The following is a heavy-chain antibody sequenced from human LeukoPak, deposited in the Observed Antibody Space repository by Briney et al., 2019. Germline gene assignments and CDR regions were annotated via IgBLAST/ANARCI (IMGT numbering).Heavy chain of an antibody. D-gene: IGHD3-22*01. CDR3: ARSPGDDSYYYDSSAVPGGYYFDY. Sequence: SVKVSCKASGYTFTGYYMHWVRQAPGQGLEWMGGIIPIFGTANYAQKFQGRVTITTDESTSTAYMELSSLRSEDTAVYYCARSPGDDSYYYDSSAVPGGYYFDYWGQGTLVTVSS. J-gene: IGHJ4*02. V-gene: IGHV1-69*05. CDR1: GYTFTGYY. CDR2: IIPIFGTA.